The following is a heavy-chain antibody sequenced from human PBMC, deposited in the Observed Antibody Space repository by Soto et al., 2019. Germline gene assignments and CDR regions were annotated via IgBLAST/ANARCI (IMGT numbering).Heavy chain of an antibody. Sequence: QLQLVQSAAEVKKPGASVRVSCEASGYTFTSYGINWVRQAPGQGLEWMGWNSGYNGNTNYAQKFQGRVTMTTDTSTSTAYMELRSLRSDDTAVYYCARDHSSSWHDFDYWGQGTLVTVSS. CDR1: GYTFTSYG. CDR3: ARDHSSSWHDFDY. V-gene: IGHV1-18*01. CDR2: NSGYNGNT. D-gene: IGHD6-13*01. J-gene: IGHJ4*02.